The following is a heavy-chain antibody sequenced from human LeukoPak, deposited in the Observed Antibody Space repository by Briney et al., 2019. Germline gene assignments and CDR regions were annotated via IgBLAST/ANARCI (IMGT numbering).Heavy chain of an antibody. V-gene: IGHV4-30-4*01. Sequence: SETLSLTCSVSGGSISSGDYYWSWIRQPPGEGLEWIGYIYYSGSTYCNPSLKSRVTISVDTSKNQFSLKLSSVTAADTAVYYCARRFYGSGSIDPWGQGTLVIVSS. CDR2: IYYSGST. CDR1: GGSISSGDYY. CDR3: ARRFYGSGSIDP. J-gene: IGHJ5*02. D-gene: IGHD3-10*01.